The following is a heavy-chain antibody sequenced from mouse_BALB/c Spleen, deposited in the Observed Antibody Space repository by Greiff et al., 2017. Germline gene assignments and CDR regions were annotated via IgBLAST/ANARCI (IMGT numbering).Heavy chain of an antibody. D-gene: IGHD3-2*01. CDR1: GFTFSSYT. CDR3: TRDPRQLGPWFAY. V-gene: IGHV5-6-4*01. CDR2: ISSGGSYT. J-gene: IGHJ3*01. Sequence: EVHLVESGGGLVKPGGSLKLSCAASGFTFSSYTMSWVRQTPEKRLEWVATISSGGSYTYYPDSVKGRFTISRDNAKNTLYLQMSSLKSEDTAMYYCTRDPRQLGPWFAYWGQGTLVTVSA.